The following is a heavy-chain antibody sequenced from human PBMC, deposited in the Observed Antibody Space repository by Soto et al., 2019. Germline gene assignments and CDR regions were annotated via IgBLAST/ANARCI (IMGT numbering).Heavy chain of an antibody. CDR3: AKDPHSPWTANWVDP. CDR1: GYTFTNFG. Sequence: SVKVSCKASGYTFTNFGFTWVRRAPGQGLEWMGWISAYTDTPNYAQKFQGRVTMTIDTSTSTAYMDLRADDTATYYCAKDPHSPWTANWVDPWGKGTLVTASS. CDR2: ISAYTDTP. J-gene: IGHJ5*02. D-gene: IGHD1-1*01. V-gene: IGHV1-18*01.